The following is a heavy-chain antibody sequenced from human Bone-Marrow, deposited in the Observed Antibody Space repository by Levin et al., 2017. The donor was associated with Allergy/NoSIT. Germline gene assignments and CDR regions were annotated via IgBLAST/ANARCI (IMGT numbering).Heavy chain of an antibody. D-gene: IGHD3-10*01. V-gene: IGHV4-34*01. CDR3: ARGYKRGMPGRYYGSGSDYPFDP. Sequence: SETLSLTCAVYGGSFSGYYWSWIRQPPGKGLEWIGEINHSGSTNYNPSLKSRVTISVDTSKNQFSLKLSSVTAADTAVYYCARGYKRGMPGRYYGSGSDYPFDPWGQGTLVTVSS. CDR2: INHSGST. CDR1: GGSFSGYY. J-gene: IGHJ5*02.